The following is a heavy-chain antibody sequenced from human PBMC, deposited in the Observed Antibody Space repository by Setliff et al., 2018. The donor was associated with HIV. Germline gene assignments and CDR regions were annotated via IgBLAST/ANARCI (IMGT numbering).Heavy chain of an antibody. Sequence: GASVKVSCKTSGFTFNHYGITWVRQAPGQGLEWMGWISAYNGDTKYSQTFQGRVTMTTDTSTSTAYMELRSLRSDDTAVYYCARGGVCTSTSCGGNYYYGMDVWGQGTTVTAP. CDR1: GFTFNHYG. V-gene: IGHV1-18*01. CDR3: ARGGVCTSTSCGGNYYYGMDV. J-gene: IGHJ6*02. D-gene: IGHD2-2*01. CDR2: ISAYNGDT.